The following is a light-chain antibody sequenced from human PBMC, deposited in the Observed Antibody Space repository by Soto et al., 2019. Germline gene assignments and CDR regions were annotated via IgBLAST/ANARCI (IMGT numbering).Light chain of an antibody. V-gene: IGLV2-14*01. CDR1: SSDVGGYNY. CDR2: EVN. Sequence: QSALTQPASVSGSPGQSITISCSGTSSDVGGYNYVSWYQQYPGKAPKLMIFEVNNRPSGVSNRFSGSKSGNTASLTISGLQAEDEADYYCSSYTASNTHVFGTGTKLTVL. CDR3: SSYTASNTHV. J-gene: IGLJ1*01.